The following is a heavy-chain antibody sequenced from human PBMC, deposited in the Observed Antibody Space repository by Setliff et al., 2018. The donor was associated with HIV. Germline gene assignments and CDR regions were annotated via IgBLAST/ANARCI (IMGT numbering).Heavy chain of an antibody. D-gene: IGHD6-6*01. CDR2: VYYSGQD. CDR1: GGSFCDYY. J-gene: IGHJ6*03. CDR3: ARGITPPTRQGYYYMDV. V-gene: IGHV4-59*01. Sequence: NPSETLSLTCTVSGGSFCDYYWSWIRQPPGKGLEWIGRVYYSGQDDHNPSLTRRLTISVDTSNNQFSLSLTSVTAADTAIYYCARGITPPTRQGYYYMDVWGKGTTVTVSS.